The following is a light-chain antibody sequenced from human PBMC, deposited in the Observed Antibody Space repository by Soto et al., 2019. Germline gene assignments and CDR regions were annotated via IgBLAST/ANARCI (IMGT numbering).Light chain of an antibody. J-gene: IGKJ1*01. CDR1: QSISSW. V-gene: IGKV1-5*03. CDR3: QQYNSDSQT. CDR2: KAS. Sequence: EIQMTQSPSTLSASVGDRVTITCRASQSISSWLAWYQQKPGKAPKLLIYKASTLESGVPSRFSGSGSGTEFTLTISSLQPDDFATYYCQQYNSDSQTFGQGTKVDIK.